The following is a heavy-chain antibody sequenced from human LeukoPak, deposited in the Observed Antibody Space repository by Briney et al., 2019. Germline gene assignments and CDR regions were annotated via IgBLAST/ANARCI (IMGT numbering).Heavy chain of an antibody. V-gene: IGHV4-34*01. CDR2: IYYSGTT. CDR1: GGSFSGYY. Sequence: SETLPLTCAVYGGSFSGYYWSWIRQPPGKGLEWIASIYYSGTTYYNPSLKSRVTISVDTSKNQFSLRLNSVTAADTAVYYCARERWFGDLETTVAFDIWGQGTMVTVSS. J-gene: IGHJ3*02. CDR3: ARERWFGDLETTVAFDI. D-gene: IGHD3-10*01.